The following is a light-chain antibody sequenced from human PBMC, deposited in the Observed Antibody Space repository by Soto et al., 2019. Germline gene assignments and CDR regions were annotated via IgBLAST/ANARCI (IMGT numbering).Light chain of an antibody. J-gene: IGKJ1*01. Sequence: EIVMTQSPATLSVSPGERATLSCRASQSVSSNLARYQQRPGQARKLLIYGASTSVTGIPTRFSGSGSGTEFTLTISSLQSEDFAVYYCQQYNNWPPWTFGQGTKVEIK. V-gene: IGKV3-15*01. CDR1: QSVSSN. CDR3: QQYNNWPPWT. CDR2: GAS.